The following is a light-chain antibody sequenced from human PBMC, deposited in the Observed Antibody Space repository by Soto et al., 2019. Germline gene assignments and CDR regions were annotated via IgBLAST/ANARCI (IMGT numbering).Light chain of an antibody. CDR3: VTWDNSLSAPVV. J-gene: IGLJ2*01. Sequence: QSVLTQPPSVSAAPGQKVTVSCSGGSSNIGSNYVSWYQHFPGTAPQLLIYDNNKRPSGIPDRFSGSKSGTSATLGITGLQTGDEADYYCVTWDNSLSAPVVFGGGTKLTVL. CDR1: SSNIGSNY. V-gene: IGLV1-51*01. CDR2: DNN.